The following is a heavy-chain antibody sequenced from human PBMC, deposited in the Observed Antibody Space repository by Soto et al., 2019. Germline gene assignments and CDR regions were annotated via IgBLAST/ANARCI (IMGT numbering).Heavy chain of an antibody. Sequence: QLQLQESGSGLVKPSQTLSLTCAVSGGSISSGGYSWSWIRQPPGKGLEWTGYIYHSGSTYYNPYLKSRVTISVDRSKNQFSLQLSSVTAADTGVYYCARQSGFGELVYFDYSGQATLVTVSS. D-gene: IGHD3-10*01. CDR1: GGSISSGGYS. J-gene: IGHJ4*02. V-gene: IGHV4-30-2*01. CDR2: IYHSGST. CDR3: ARQSGFGELVYFDY.